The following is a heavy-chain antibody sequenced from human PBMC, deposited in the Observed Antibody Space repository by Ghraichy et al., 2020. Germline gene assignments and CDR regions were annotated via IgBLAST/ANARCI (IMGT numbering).Heavy chain of an antibody. Sequence: GGSLRLSCAASGFTFSSYAMHWVRQAPGKGLEWVAVISYDGSNKYYADSVKGRFTISRDNSKNTLYLQMNSLRAEDTAVYYCARGGYSGYGLDYWGQGTLVTVSS. J-gene: IGHJ4*02. CDR3: ARGGYSGYGLDY. CDR1: GFTFSSYA. D-gene: IGHD5-12*01. V-gene: IGHV3-30*01. CDR2: ISYDGSNK.